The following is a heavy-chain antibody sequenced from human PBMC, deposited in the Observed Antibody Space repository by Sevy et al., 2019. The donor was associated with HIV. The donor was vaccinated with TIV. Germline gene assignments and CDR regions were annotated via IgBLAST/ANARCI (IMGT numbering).Heavy chain of an antibody. V-gene: IGHV1-18*01. CDR2: ISAYNGNT. CDR3: ARDIGYSSGWEDYYYGMDV. CDR1: GYTFTSYG. Sequence: ASVKVSCKASGYTFTSYGISWVRQAPGQGLEWMGWISAYNGNTNYAQKLQGRVTMTTDTSTRTAYMELRSLRSDDTAVYYCARDIGYSSGWEDYYYGMDVWGQGTTVTVSS. D-gene: IGHD6-19*01. J-gene: IGHJ6*02.